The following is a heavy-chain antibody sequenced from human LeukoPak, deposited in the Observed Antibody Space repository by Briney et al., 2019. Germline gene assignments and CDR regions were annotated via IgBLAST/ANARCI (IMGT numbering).Heavy chain of an antibody. Sequence: ASVTVSCKASGYTFTGYYMHWVRQAPGQGLEWMGWINPNSGGTNYAQKFQGRVTMTRDTSISTAYMELSRLRSDDTAVYYCARDLYSSSSGGGSYVDCWGQGTLVTVSS. V-gene: IGHV1-2*02. D-gene: IGHD6-13*01. CDR3: ARDLYSSSSGGGSYVDC. CDR2: INPNSGGT. CDR1: GYTFTGYY. J-gene: IGHJ4*02.